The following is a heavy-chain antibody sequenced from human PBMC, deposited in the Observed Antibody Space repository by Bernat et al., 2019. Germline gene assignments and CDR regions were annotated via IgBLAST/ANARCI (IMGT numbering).Heavy chain of an antibody. V-gene: IGHV3-53*01. D-gene: IGHD6-13*01. CDR3: ARTGYSSSWF. CDR1: GFTVSSNY. J-gene: IGHJ4*02. Sequence: EVQLVESGGGVIQPGGSLRLSCAASGFTVSSNYMSWVRQAPGKGLEWVSNLYSGGTTFYADSVKGRFTISRDNSKNTLYLQMNSLGAEDTAVYYCARTGYSSSWFWGQGTLVTVSS. CDR2: LYSGGTT.